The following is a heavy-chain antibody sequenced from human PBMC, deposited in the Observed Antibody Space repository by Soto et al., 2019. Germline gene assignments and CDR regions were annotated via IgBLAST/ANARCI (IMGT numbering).Heavy chain of an antibody. CDR3: ARDGDYYDSSGYPMDY. CDR2: ISYDGSNK. Sequence: GSLRLSCAASGFTLSSYDMHWVRQAPGKGLEWVAVISYDGSNKYYADSVKGRFTISRDNSKNTLYLQMNSLRAEDTAVYYCARDGDYYDSSGYPMDYWGQGTLVTVSS. D-gene: IGHD3-22*01. J-gene: IGHJ4*02. V-gene: IGHV3-30-3*01. CDR1: GFTLSSYD.